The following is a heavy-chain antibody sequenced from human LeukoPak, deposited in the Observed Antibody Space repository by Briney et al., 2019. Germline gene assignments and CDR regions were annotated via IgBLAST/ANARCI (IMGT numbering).Heavy chain of an antibody. CDR1: GFTFSSYG. J-gene: IGHJ5*02. D-gene: IGHD3-3*01. V-gene: IGHV3-30*02. CDR3: AKDAEMGPDFWSGYSNWFDP. Sequence: GRSLRLSCAASGFTFSSYGMHWVRQAPGKGLEWVAFIRYDGSNKYYADSVKGRFTISRDNSKNTLYLQMNSLRAEDTAVYYCAKDAEMGPDFWSGYSNWFDPWGQGTLVTVSS. CDR2: IRYDGSNK.